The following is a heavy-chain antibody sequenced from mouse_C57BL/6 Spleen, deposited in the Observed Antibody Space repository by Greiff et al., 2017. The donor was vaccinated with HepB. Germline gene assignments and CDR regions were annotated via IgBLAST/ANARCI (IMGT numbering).Heavy chain of an antibody. Sequence: VKLQQPGAELVRPGSSVKLSCKASGYTFTSYWMHWVKQRPIQGLEWIGNIDPSDSETHYNQKFKDKATLTVDKSSSTAYMQLSSLTSEDSAVYYCARFDDGYPSYAMDYWGQGTSVTVSS. D-gene: IGHD2-3*01. J-gene: IGHJ4*01. CDR2: IDPSDSET. CDR1: GYTFTSYW. V-gene: IGHV1-52*01. CDR3: ARFDDGYPSYAMDY.